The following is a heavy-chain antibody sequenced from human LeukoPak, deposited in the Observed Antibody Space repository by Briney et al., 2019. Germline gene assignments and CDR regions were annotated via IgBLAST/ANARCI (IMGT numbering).Heavy chain of an antibody. V-gene: IGHV4-38-2*02. CDR1: GYSISSGYY. CDR2: IYHSGST. CDR3: ASPAMAFIDQGRYNYYYYMDV. J-gene: IGHJ6*03. D-gene: IGHD5-18*01. Sequence: SETLSLTCTVSGYSISSGYYWGWIRQPPGKGLEWIGSIYHSGSTYYNPSLKSRVTISVDTSKNQFSLKLSSVTAADTAVYYCASPAMAFIDQGRYNYYYYMDVWGKGTTVTVSS.